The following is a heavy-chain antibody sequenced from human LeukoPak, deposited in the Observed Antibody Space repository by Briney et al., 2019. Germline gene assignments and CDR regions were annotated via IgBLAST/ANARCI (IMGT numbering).Heavy chain of an antibody. CDR2: ISSSSSYI. J-gene: IGHJ3*02. CDR3: ARDPSTTVVTPDAFDI. Sequence: PGGSLRLSCAASGFTFSSYSMNWVRQAPGKGLEWVSSISSSSSYIYYADSVKGRFTISRDNAKNSLYLQMNSLRAEDTAVYYCARDPSTTVVTPDAFDIWGQGTMVTISS. V-gene: IGHV3-21*01. D-gene: IGHD4-23*01. CDR1: GFTFSSYS.